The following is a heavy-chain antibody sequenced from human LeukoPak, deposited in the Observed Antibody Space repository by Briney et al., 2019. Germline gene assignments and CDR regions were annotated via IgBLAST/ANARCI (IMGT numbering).Heavy chain of an antibody. D-gene: IGHD4-17*01. CDR3: AKDRPVTTLQNWFDP. CDR1: GFTLSSYA. Sequence: GGSLRLSCAASGFTLSSYAMSWVRQAPGKGLEWVSAISGSGGSTYYADSVKGRFTISRDNSKNTLYLQMNSLRAEDTAVYYCAKDRPVTTLQNWFDPWGQGTLVTVSS. CDR2: ISGSGGST. V-gene: IGHV3-23*01. J-gene: IGHJ5*02.